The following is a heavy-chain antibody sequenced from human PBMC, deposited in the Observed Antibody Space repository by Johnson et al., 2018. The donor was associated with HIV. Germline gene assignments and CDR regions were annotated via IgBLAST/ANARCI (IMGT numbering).Heavy chain of an antibody. J-gene: IGHJ3*02. D-gene: IGHD5-24*01. CDR2: IKQDGSET. CDR3: AKYRRDVYTSLGAFDI. Sequence: VQLVESGGGLVQPGGSLRLSCAASGFTFSSYWLSWVRQAPGKGLEWVANIKQDGSETYYADSVKGRFTLSRDNAKNSLYLQMNSLRAEYTAVYYCAKYRRDVYTSLGAFDIWGQGTLVTVSS. CDR1: GFTFSSYW. V-gene: IGHV3-7*01.